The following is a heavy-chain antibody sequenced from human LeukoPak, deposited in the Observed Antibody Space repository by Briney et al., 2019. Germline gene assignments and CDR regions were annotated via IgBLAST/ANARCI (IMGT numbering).Heavy chain of an antibody. CDR1: GGSISSYY. Sequence: PSETLSLTCTVSGGSISSYYWSWIRQPAGKGLEWIRRIYTSGSTNYNPSLKSRVTMSVDTSKNQFSLKLSSVTAADTAVYYCARDKYQLLLRDWYFDLWGRGTLVTVSS. CDR2: IYTSGST. V-gene: IGHV4-4*07. CDR3: ARDKYQLLLRDWYFDL. D-gene: IGHD2-2*01. J-gene: IGHJ2*01.